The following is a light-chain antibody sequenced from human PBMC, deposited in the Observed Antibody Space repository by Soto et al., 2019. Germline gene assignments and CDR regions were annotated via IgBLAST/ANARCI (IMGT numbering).Light chain of an antibody. V-gene: IGKV3-20*01. CDR2: GAS. CDR3: QQYGSSPG. Sequence: EIVLTQSPGTLSLSPGERATLSCRASQSVSSSYLAWYQQKPGQAPRLLIYGASSRATGIPDRFSGSGSGTDFTLTISRLGPEDFAVYYCQQYGSSPGFGPGTKVDIK. CDR1: QSVSSSY. J-gene: IGKJ3*01.